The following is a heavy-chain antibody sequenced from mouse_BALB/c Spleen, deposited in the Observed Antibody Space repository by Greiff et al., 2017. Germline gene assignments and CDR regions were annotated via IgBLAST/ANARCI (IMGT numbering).Heavy chain of an antibody. V-gene: IGHV5-6-2*01. J-gene: IGHJ2*01. Sequence: EVQLVESGGGLVKLGGSLKLSCAASGFTFSSYYMSWVRQTPEKRLGLVAAINSNGGSTYYPDTVKGRFTISRDNAKNTLYLQMSSLKSEDTALYYCARGDYPDYWGQGTTLTVSS. CDR1: GFTFSSYY. CDR3: ARGDYPDY. D-gene: IGHD1-1*02. CDR2: INSNGGST.